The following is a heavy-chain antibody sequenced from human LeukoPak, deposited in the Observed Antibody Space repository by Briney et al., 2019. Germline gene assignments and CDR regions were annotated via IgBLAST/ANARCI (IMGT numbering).Heavy chain of an antibody. J-gene: IGHJ4*02. V-gene: IGHV4-34*01. D-gene: IGHD6-19*01. Sequence: PSETLSLTCAVYGGSFSGYYWSWIRQPPGKGLEWIGEINHSGSTNYNPSLKSRVTISVDTSKNKFSLKLTSVTAADTAVYYCARILSVAAADYWGQGTLVTVSS. CDR2: INHSGST. CDR1: GGSFSGYY. CDR3: ARILSVAAADY.